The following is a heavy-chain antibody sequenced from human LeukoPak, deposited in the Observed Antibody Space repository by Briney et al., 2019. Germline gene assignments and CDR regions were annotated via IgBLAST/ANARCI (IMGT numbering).Heavy chain of an antibody. Sequence: GGSLRLSCAASGFTFTTYAMNWLRQAPGKGLDWVSVISGSGGSTYYAHSVKGRFTISRDNSKNTPYLEVNSLRAEDTAVYYCATAFYFDSSGPYWYFDLWGRGTLVTVSS. CDR3: ATAFYFDSSGPYWYFDL. CDR1: GFTFTTYA. J-gene: IGHJ2*01. V-gene: IGHV3-23*01. D-gene: IGHD3-22*01. CDR2: ISGSGGST.